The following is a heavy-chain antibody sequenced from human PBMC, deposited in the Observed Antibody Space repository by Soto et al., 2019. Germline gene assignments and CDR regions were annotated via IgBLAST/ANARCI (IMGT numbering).Heavy chain of an antibody. CDR3: ARDLFGEDGAGYFDY. V-gene: IGHV1-18*01. CDR1: GYSFSTYG. CDR2: ISGLNGNT. Sequence: QVHLVQSGVEVKKTGASVKVSCKASGYSFSTYGISWVRQAPGQGLEWMGWISGLNGNTNYAQNLQGRVTMTTDTSTSTAYMELRRVGFDDTDMYYCARDLFGEDGAGYFDYWGQGTLVTVSS. J-gene: IGHJ4*02. D-gene: IGHD3-10*01.